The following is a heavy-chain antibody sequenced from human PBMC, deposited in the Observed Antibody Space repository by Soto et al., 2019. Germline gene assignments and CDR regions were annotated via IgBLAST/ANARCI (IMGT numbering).Heavy chain of an antibody. V-gene: IGHV3-74*01. CDR2: INSDGSRT. Sequence: PGGSLRLSCAASGFAFSTHAMNWVRQAPGKGLAWVSRINSDGSRTTYADSVKGRFTISRDNAKNMLHLQMNSLRAEDTAVYYCARALTYYYDIDYWGQGTLVTVSS. D-gene: IGHD3-22*01. CDR3: ARALTYYYDIDY. J-gene: IGHJ4*02. CDR1: GFAFSTHA.